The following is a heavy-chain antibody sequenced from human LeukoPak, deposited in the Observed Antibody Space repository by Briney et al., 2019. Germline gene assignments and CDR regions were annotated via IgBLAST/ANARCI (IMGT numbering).Heavy chain of an antibody. Sequence: KASETLSLTCTVSGGSISSGGYYWSWIRQHPGKGLEWIGYIYYSGTTYYNPSLKSRVTISVDTSKNQFSLKLSSVTAADTAVYYCARDTYSSGFVYWGQGTLVTVSS. CDR1: GGSISSGGYY. CDR2: IYYSGTT. CDR3: ARDTYSSGFVY. J-gene: IGHJ4*02. D-gene: IGHD6-19*01. V-gene: IGHV4-31*03.